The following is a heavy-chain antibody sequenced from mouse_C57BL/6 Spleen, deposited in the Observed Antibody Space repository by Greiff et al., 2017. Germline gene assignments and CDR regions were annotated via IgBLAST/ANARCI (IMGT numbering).Heavy chain of an antibody. CDR3: AREYSNYGAMDY. CDR1: GYTFTDYY. J-gene: IGHJ4*01. CDR2: IYPGSGNT. V-gene: IGHV1-76*01. Sequence: QVQLKQSGAELVRPGASVKLSCKASGYTFTDYYINWVKQRPGQGLEWIARIYPGSGNTYYNEKFKGKATLTAEKSSSTAYMQLSSLTSEDSAVYCCAREYSNYGAMDYWGQGTSVTVSS. D-gene: IGHD2-5*01.